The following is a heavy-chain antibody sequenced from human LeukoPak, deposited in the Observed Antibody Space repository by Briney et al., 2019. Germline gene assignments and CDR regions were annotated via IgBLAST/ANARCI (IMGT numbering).Heavy chain of an antibody. CDR3: AVNRYCSSTSCYWEDY. V-gene: IGHV3-30*02. CDR1: GFTFSSYG. CDR2: IRYDGSNK. Sequence: GGSLRLSCAASGFTFSSYGMHWVRQAPGKGLEWVAFIRYDGSNKYYADSVKGRFTISRDNSKNTLYLQMNSLRAEDTAVYYCAVNRYCSSTSCYWEDYWGQGTLVTVSS. D-gene: IGHD2-2*01. J-gene: IGHJ4*02.